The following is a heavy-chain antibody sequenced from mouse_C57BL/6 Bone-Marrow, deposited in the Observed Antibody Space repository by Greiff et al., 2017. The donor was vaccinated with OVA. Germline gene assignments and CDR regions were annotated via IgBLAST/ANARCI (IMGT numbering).Heavy chain of an antibody. V-gene: IGHV1-69*01. Sequence: QVQLQQPGAELVMPGASVKLSCKASGYTFTSYWMHWVKQRPGQGLEWIGEIDPSDSYTNYNQKFKGKSTLTVDKSSSTAYMQRSSLASEDSAVCYSAGWDFAMDYWGQGTSVTVSS. D-gene: IGHD1-1*02. CDR2: IDPSDSYT. CDR3: AGWDFAMDY. CDR1: GYTFTSYW. J-gene: IGHJ4*01.